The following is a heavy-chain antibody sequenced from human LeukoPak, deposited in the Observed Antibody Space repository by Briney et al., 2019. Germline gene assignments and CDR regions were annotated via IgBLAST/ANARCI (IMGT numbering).Heavy chain of an antibody. J-gene: IGHJ6*03. CDR2: ISSSGSTI. Sequence: GGSLRLSCAASGFTFSSYEMNWVRQAPGKGLEWVSYISSSGSTIYYADSVKGRFTISRDNSKNTVYMQMNSLRAEDTAVYYCARGGDFWSGYSRGYYMDVWGKGTTVTVSS. D-gene: IGHD3-3*01. CDR3: ARGGDFWSGYSRGYYMDV. CDR1: GFTFSSYE. V-gene: IGHV3-48*03.